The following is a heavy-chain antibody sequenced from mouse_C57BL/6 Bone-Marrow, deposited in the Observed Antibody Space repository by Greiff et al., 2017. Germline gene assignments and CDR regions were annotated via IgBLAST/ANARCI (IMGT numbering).Heavy chain of an antibody. V-gene: IGHV2-2*01. Sequence: QVQLKESGPGLVQPSQSLSITCTVSGFSLTSYGVHWVRQSPGQGLEWLGVIWRGGSTDYNAAFISRLSISKDNSTSQVFFKMNSLQADDTAIYYCARNRMMITTYYFDDWGQGTTLTVSS. J-gene: IGHJ2*01. D-gene: IGHD2-3*01. CDR2: IWRGGST. CDR3: ARNRMMITTYYFDD. CDR1: GFSLTSYG.